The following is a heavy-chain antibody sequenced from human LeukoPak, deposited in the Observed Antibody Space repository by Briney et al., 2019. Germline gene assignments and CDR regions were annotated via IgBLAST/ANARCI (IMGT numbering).Heavy chain of an antibody. J-gene: IGHJ4*02. D-gene: IGHD5-24*01. CDR2: INWNGGST. V-gene: IGHV3-20*04. CDR1: GFTFDDYG. Sequence: GGSLRLSCAASGFTFDDYGMSWVRQAPGKGLEWVSGINWNGGSTGYADSVKGRFTISRDNAKNSLYPQMNSLRPEDTAVYYCAKDLPIMALDYWGQGTLVTVSS. CDR3: AKDLPIMALDY.